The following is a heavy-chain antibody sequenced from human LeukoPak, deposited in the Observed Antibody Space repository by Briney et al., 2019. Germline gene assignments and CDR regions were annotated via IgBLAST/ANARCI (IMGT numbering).Heavy chain of an antibody. CDR2: IYHRGST. V-gene: IGHV4-38-2*01. Sequence: EPSETLSLTCAVSGYSISSGYYWGWIRQPPGKGLELIGSIYHRGSTYYNPSLKSRVTISVDTYKNQFSLKLSSVTAADTAVYYCARHREHANWANWFDPWGQGTLVTVSS. D-gene: IGHD7-27*01. CDR1: GYSISSGYY. J-gene: IGHJ5*02. CDR3: ARHREHANWANWFDP.